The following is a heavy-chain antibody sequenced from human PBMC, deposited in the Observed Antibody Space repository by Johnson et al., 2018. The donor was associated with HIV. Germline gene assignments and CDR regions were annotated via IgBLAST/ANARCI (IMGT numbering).Heavy chain of an antibody. CDR2: ISYDGSNK. Sequence: QVQLVESGGGVVQPGRSLRLSCAASGFTFSSYGMHWVRQAPGKGLEWVAVISYDGSNKYQADSVKGRFTISRDNSKNTLYLQMNSLRAEDTAVYYCARERYCSSTSCYFSRPPDAFDIWGQGTMVTVSS. CDR1: GFTFSSYG. D-gene: IGHD2-2*01. J-gene: IGHJ3*02. CDR3: ARERYCSSTSCYFSRPPDAFDI. V-gene: IGHV3-30*03.